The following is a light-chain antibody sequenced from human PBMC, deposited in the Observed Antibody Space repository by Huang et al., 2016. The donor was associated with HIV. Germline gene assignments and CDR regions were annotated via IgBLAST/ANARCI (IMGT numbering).Light chain of an antibody. CDR1: QHVLYSTNNKHY. CDR2: WAS. CDR3: QQYYSSPLA. V-gene: IGKV4-1*01. J-gene: IGKJ4*01. Sequence: DIVMTQFPDSLAVSMGERATINCTSSQHVLYSTNNKHYLAWYQQKPGQPPKLLIYWASTRESGGPDRFSVSGCGTDFTLTISSLQAEDVAVYFCQQYYSSPLAFGGGTKVEI.